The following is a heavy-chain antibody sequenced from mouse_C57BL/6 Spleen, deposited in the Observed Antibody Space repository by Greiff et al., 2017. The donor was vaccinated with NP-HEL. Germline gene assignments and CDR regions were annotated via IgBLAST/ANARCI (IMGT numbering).Heavy chain of an antibody. CDR3: ARGRDSSVFPWFAY. J-gene: IGHJ3*01. Sequence: VQLQQPGAELVRPGTSVKLSCKASGYTFTSYWMHWVKQRPGQGLEWIGVIDPSDSYTNYNQKFKGKATLTVDTSSSTAYMQLSSLTSEDSAVDYCARGRDSSVFPWFAYWGQGTLVTVSA. D-gene: IGHD3-2*02. CDR1: GYTFTSYW. V-gene: IGHV1-59*01. CDR2: IDPSDSYT.